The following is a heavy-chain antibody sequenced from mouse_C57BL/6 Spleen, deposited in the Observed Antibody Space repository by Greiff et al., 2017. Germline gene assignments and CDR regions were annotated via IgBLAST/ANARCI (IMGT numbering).Heavy chain of an antibody. J-gene: IGHJ4*01. Sequence: EVMLVESEGGLVQPGSSMKLSCTASGFTFSDYYMAWVRQVPEKGLEWVANINYDGSSTYYLDSLKSRFIISRDNAKNILYLQMSSLKSEDTATXYCARYTSYYAMDYWGQGTSVTVSS. CDR3: ARYTSYYAMDY. CDR2: INYDGSST. V-gene: IGHV5-16*01. CDR1: GFTFSDYY.